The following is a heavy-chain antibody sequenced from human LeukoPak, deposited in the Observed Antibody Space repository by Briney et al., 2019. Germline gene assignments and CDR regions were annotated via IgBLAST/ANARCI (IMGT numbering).Heavy chain of an antibody. Sequence: RASVKVSCKASGGTFSSYAISWVRQAPGQGLEWMGGIIPISGTANYAQKFQGRVTITTDESTSTAYMELSSLRSEDTAVYYCADLGYCSSTSCYPRGYWGQGTLVTVSS. V-gene: IGHV1-69*05. CDR2: IIPISGTA. CDR1: GGTFSSYA. D-gene: IGHD2-2*01. J-gene: IGHJ4*02. CDR3: ADLGYCSSTSCYPRGY.